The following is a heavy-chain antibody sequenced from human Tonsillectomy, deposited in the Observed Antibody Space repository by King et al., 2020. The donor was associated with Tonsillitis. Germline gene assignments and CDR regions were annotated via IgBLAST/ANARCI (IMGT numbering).Heavy chain of an antibody. CDR1: GYTFTTYG. CDR3: ARESPYYDFWSSYYAD. Sequence: VQLVESGAEVKKPGASVKVSFKASGYTFTTYGIAWVRQAPAQGLQWMGWISGYNDNTNYAHKFQGRLTMTADTSTNTAYMELRTLRSDDTAVYFCARESPYYDFWSSYYADWGQGTLVTVSS. V-gene: IGHV1-18*01. J-gene: IGHJ4*02. D-gene: IGHD3-3*01. CDR2: ISGYNDNT.